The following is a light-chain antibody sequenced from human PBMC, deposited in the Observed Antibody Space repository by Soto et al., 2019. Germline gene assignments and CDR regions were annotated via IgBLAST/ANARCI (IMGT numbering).Light chain of an antibody. CDR1: QGISTY. J-gene: IGKJ2*01. V-gene: IGKV1-9*01. Sequence: DIQLTQSPSFLSASVGDRVTITCRASQGISTYLAWYLQRPGKAPKLLIYGASTLQSGVPSRFSGSGSGTEFTLTISSLQPEDFGTYYCQQLTSDCYAFGQGTKLEIK. CDR2: GAS. CDR3: QQLTSDCYA.